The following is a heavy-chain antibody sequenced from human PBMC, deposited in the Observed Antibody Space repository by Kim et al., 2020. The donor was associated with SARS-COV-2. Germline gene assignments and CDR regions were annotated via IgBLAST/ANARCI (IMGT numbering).Heavy chain of an antibody. D-gene: IGHD3-10*01. Sequence: PSLKSRVTRSVDTSKNQFSLKLSSVTAADTAVYYCASYKYGSGTLGAFDYWGQGTLVTVSS. CDR3: ASYKYGSGTLGAFDY. V-gene: IGHV4-59*01. J-gene: IGHJ4*02.